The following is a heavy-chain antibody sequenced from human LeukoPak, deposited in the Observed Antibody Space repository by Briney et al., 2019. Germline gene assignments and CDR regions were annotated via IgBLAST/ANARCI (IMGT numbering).Heavy chain of an antibody. D-gene: IGHD3-22*01. CDR3: ARTTYYYDSSGYDYYFDY. CDR2: INPSGGST. V-gene: IGHV1-46*01. CDR1: GYTFTSYY. J-gene: IGHJ4*02. Sequence: GASVNVSCKASGYTFTSYYMHWVRQAPGQGLEWMAIINPSGGSTSYAQKFQGRVTITRDTSTSTVYMELSSLRSEDTAVYYCARTTYYYDSSGYDYYFDYWGQGTLVTVSS.